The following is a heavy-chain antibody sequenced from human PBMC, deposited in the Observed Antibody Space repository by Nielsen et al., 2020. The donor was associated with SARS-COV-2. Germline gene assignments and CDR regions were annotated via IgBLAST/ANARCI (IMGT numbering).Heavy chain of an antibody. J-gene: IGHJ4*02. CDR1: GFTFNTYW. Sequence: GESLKISCAASGFTFNTYWMHWVRQAPGKGLVWVSRISTDGSSTSYADSVKGRFTISRDNAKDTVYLQMSSLRAEDTAVYYCATGYSYGYGALNYWGQGILVTVSS. V-gene: IGHV3-74*01. CDR3: ATGYSYGYGALNY. D-gene: IGHD5-18*01. CDR2: ISTDGSST.